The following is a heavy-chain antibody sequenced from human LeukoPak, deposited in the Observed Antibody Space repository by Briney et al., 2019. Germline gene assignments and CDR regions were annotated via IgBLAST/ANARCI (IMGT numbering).Heavy chain of an antibody. CDR3: ARTYSSTVRGSYYFDY. Sequence: PGGFLRLSCAASGFTFSSYAMHWVRQAPGKGLEWVAVISYDGSNKYYADSVKGRFTISRDNSKNTLYLQMNSLRAEDTAVYYCARTYSSTVRGSYYFDYWGQGTLVTVSS. V-gene: IGHV3-30*04. D-gene: IGHD3-10*01. J-gene: IGHJ4*02. CDR2: ISYDGSNK. CDR1: GFTFSSYA.